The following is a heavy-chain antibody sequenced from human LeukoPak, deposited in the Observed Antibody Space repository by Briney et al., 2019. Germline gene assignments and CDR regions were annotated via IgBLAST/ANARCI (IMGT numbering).Heavy chain of an antibody. Sequence: PGRSLRLSCAASGFTFSSDGMHWVRQAPGKGLEWVAVIWYDGSNKYSADSVKGRFTISRDNSKNTLYLQMKSLRAEDTAVYYCASASICSSTSCYRPYYYYYGMDVWGQGTTVTVSS. CDR3: ASASICSSTSCYRPYYYYYGMDV. J-gene: IGHJ6*02. CDR2: IWYDGSNK. CDR1: GFTFSSDG. D-gene: IGHD2-2*01. V-gene: IGHV3-33*01.